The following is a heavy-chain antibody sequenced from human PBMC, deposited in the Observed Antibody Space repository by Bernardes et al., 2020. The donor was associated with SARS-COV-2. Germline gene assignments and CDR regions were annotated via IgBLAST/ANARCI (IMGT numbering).Heavy chain of an antibody. CDR3: PSEDISGWFSGGP. J-gene: IGHJ5*02. V-gene: IGHV4-34*01. Sequence: SETLTPTFALSGGSLSVSYWSWIPQPPGPGLAWFGEITHSGTSTTYNPFLKSPVTISVDTSENQNSLKMTSVTAADTAVYYCPSEDISGWFSGGPWDQGTLVSVSA. D-gene: IGHD6-19*01. CDR2: ITHSGTST. CDR1: GGSLSVSY.